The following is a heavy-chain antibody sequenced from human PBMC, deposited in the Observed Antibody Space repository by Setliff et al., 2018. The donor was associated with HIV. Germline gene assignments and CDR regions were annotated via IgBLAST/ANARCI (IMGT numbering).Heavy chain of an antibody. Sequence: SETLSLTCAVSGYSISSGYYWGWIRQPPGKGLEWIGSIYHSGSTYYNPSLKSRVTISVDTPKNQFSLKLSSVTAADTAVYYCARGGYGGNFDAFDIWGQGTMVTVSS. CDR1: GYSISSGYY. CDR2: IYHSGST. V-gene: IGHV4-38-2*01. J-gene: IGHJ3*02. D-gene: IGHD4-17*01. CDR3: ARGGYGGNFDAFDI.